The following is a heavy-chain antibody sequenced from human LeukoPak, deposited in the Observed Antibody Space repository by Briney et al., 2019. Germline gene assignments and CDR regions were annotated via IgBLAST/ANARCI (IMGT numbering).Heavy chain of an antibody. CDR1: GYTFTGYY. J-gene: IGHJ3*02. CDR3: ARITVTKTLFDI. CDR2: INPNSGGT. V-gene: IGHV1-2*02. Sequence: ASVKVSCKASGYTFTGYYMHWVRQAPGQGLEWMGWINPNSGGTNYAQKFQGRVTMTRDTSISTAYMELSRLRSDDTAVYYCARITVTKTLFDIWGQGTMVTVSS. D-gene: IGHD4-17*01.